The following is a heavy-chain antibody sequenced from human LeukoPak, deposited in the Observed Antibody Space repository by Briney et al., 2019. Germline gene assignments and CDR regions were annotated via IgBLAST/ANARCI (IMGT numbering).Heavy chain of an antibody. J-gene: IGHJ4*02. CDR1: GGSISNY. CDR2: IYTSGST. V-gene: IGHV4-4*07. D-gene: IGHD3-22*01. CDR3: ARGQYYYDSSGYYLLLDY. Sequence: SETLSLTCTVSGGSISNYWSWIRQPAGKGLEWIGRIYTSGSTNYNPSLKSRVAMSVDTSKSQFSLKLSSVTAADTAVYYCARGQYYYDSSGYYLLLDYWGQGTLVTVSS.